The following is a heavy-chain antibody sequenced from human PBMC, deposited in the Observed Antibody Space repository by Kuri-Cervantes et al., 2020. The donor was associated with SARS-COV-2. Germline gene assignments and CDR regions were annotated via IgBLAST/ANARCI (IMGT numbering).Heavy chain of an antibody. CDR3: AMKSTRNNYYDSSGSFDY. D-gene: IGHD3-22*01. J-gene: IGHJ4*02. Sequence: GESLRISCAASGFTFSSYWMSWVRQAPGKGLEWVSAISGSGGSTYYADSVKGRFTISRDNSKNTLYLQMNSLRAEDTAVYYRAMKSTRNNYYDSSGSFDYWGQGTLVTVSS. CDR2: ISGSGGST. V-gene: IGHV3-23*01. CDR1: GFTFSSYW.